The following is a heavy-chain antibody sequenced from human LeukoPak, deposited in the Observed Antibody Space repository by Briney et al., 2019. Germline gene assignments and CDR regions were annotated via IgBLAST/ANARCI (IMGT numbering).Heavy chain of an antibody. Sequence: ASVRVSCKTSGYTFTTFGITWVRRAPGQGLEWMGWISTYFGYTKFAPKFQGRVTLTTDTSMSTAYMELRSLTYDDTAVYYCARDLNLNGFGEFLFDYWGQGSLVTVSS. CDR1: GYTFTTFG. CDR2: ISTYFGYT. J-gene: IGHJ4*02. CDR3: ARDLNLNGFGEFLFDY. D-gene: IGHD3-10*01. V-gene: IGHV1-18*01.